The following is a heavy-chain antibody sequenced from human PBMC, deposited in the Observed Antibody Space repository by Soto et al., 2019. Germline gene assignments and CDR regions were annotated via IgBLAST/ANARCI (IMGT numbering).Heavy chain of an antibody. J-gene: IGHJ3*02. D-gene: IGHD2-2*02. Sequence: QLQLQESGPGLVKPSETLSLTCTVSGGSISSSNYYWGWIRQPPGKGLEWIGNMFYTGNTYYSPSLKSRVTISVDTSKSQFSLKLSSVTAADTAVYYCAKRGHTHAFDIWGQGTMVTVSS. CDR2: MFYTGNT. CDR3: AKRGHTHAFDI. CDR1: GGSISSSNYY. V-gene: IGHV4-39*01.